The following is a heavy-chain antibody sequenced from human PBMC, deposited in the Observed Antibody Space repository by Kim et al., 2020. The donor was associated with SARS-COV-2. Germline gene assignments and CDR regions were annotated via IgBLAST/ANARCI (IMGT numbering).Heavy chain of an antibody. Sequence: YAGSVKSRITINPDTSKNQFSLQLNSVTPEDTAVYYCARAGSSPRYGMDVWGQGTTVTVSS. D-gene: IGHD1-26*01. V-gene: IGHV6-1*01. J-gene: IGHJ6*02. CDR3: ARAGSSPRYGMDV.